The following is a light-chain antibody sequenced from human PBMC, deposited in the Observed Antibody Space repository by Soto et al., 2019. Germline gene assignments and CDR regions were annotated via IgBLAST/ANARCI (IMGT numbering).Light chain of an antibody. Sequence: QSVLTQPPSVSGAPGQRVTISCTGSRSNIGAGNDAHWYQQLPGTAPKLLIYGNNNRPSGVPDRFSGSKSGTSASLAITGLHAEDEADYFCQSDDSSQTGPVFGGGTNLTVL. CDR1: RSNIGAGND. V-gene: IGLV1-40*01. CDR3: QSDDSSQTGPV. CDR2: GNN. J-gene: IGLJ2*01.